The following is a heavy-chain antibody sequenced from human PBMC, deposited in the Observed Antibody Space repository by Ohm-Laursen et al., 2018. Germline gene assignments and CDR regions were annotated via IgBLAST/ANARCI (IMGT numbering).Heavy chain of an antibody. Sequence: GTLSLTCTVSGGSISSYYWSWIRQPPGKGLEWIGYIYYSGSTNYNPSLKSRVTISVDTSKNQISLKLNSVTAADTAVYYCARHSMGSGYNYHFDYWGQGTLVTVSS. V-gene: IGHV4-59*08. J-gene: IGHJ4*02. CDR1: GGSISSYY. CDR2: IYYSGST. D-gene: IGHD5-24*01. CDR3: ARHSMGSGYNYHFDY.